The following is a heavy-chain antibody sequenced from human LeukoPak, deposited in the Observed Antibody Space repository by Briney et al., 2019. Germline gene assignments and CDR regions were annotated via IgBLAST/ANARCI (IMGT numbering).Heavy chain of an antibody. CDR2: INPSGGST. Sequence: ASVTVSYKASGYTFTSYYMHWVRQAPGQGLEWMGIINPSGGSTSYAQKFQGRVTMTRDTSTSTVYMELSSLRSEDTAVYYCARAITTAEWPSQYYFDYWGQGTLVTVSS. V-gene: IGHV1-46*01. D-gene: IGHD3-3*01. CDR3: ARAITTAEWPSQYYFDY. J-gene: IGHJ4*02. CDR1: GYTFTSYY.